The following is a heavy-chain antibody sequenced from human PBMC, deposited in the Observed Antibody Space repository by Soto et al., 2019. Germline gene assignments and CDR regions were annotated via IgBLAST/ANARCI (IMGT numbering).Heavy chain of an antibody. V-gene: IGHV4-59*01. CDR3: ATTDGYSGYDYYFDY. CDR2: IYYSGST. Sequence: SETLSLTCTVSGGSISSYYWSWIRQPPGKGLEWIGYIYYSGSTNYNPSLKSRVTISVDTSKNQFSLKLSSVTAADTAVYYCATTDGYSGYDYYFDYWGQGTLVTVSS. D-gene: IGHD5-12*01. J-gene: IGHJ4*02. CDR1: GGSISSYY.